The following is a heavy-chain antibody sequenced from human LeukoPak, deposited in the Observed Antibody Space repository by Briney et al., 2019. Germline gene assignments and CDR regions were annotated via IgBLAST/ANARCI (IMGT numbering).Heavy chain of an antibody. V-gene: IGHV4-34*01. CDR3: ARPTYGGKGPFDY. CDR2: INHSGST. CDR1: GGSFSGYY. D-gene: IGHD4-23*01. Sequence: PSETLSLTCAVYGGSFSGYYWSWIRQPPGKGLEWIGEINHSGSTNYNPSLKSRVTISVDTSKNQFSLKLSSVTAADTAVYYCARPTYGGKGPFDYWGQGTLVTVSS. J-gene: IGHJ4*02.